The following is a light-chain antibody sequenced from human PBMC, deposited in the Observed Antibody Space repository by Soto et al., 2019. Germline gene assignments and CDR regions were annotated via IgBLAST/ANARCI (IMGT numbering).Light chain of an antibody. V-gene: IGKV3-15*01. CDR2: DAS. CDR3: QQYNNWPRT. Sequence: EIVMTQSPATLSVSPGQRATLSCGASQSISSNLAWYQHKPGQAPRLLIYDASSRATGIPARFSGSGSGTEFSLTISSLQSEDIAVYYCQQYNNWPRTFGQGTKVDIK. J-gene: IGKJ1*01. CDR1: QSISSN.